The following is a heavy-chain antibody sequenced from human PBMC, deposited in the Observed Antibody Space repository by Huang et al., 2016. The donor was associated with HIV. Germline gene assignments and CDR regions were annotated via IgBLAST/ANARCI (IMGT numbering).Heavy chain of an antibody. J-gene: IGHJ4*02. V-gene: IGHV1-69*13. CDR3: ARGQLGSYGDYDVLY. CDR2: IIPMFGTP. D-gene: IGHD4-17*01. Sequence: QVQLVQSGAEVKTPGSSVKVSCKASGGTFRKYAISWVRQAPGQGLEWMGGIIPMFGTPNYARKCQGRVTITADDSTSTTYVEVSSLRSEDTALYYCARGQLGSYGDYDVLYWGQGTLVTVSS. CDR1: GGTFRKYA.